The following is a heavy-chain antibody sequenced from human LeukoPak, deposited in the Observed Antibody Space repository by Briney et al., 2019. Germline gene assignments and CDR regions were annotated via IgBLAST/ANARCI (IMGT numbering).Heavy chain of an antibody. V-gene: IGHV3-23*01. CDR1: GFTVSSNY. J-gene: IGHJ6*02. CDR3: AKGVTTVRIYYHGMDV. Sequence: PGGSLRLSCAVSGFTVSSNYMSWVRPAPGKGLEWVSLISGSGDSRYYADSVKGRFTISRDNAKNTLWLQMNSLRAEDTAVYYCAKGVTTVRIYYHGMDVWGQGTTVTVSS. D-gene: IGHD4-17*01. CDR2: ISGSGDSR.